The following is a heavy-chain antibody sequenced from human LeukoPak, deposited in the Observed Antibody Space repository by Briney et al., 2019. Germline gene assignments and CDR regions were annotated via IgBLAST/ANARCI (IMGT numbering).Heavy chain of an antibody. CDR3: ASFEVGA. V-gene: IGHV1-8*02. Sequence: ASVKVSCKASGYTFTNYDINWVRQATGQGLEWMGWMNPNSGNTGYAQKFQGRVTMTRNTSISTAYMDLSRLRSDDTAVYYCASFEVGAWGQGTLVTVSS. J-gene: IGHJ5*02. CDR2: MNPNSGNT. CDR1: GYTFTNYD. D-gene: IGHD3-10*01.